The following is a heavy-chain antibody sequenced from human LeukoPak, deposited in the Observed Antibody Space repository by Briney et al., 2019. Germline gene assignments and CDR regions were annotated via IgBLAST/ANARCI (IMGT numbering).Heavy chain of an antibody. CDR2: ISNTGGST. D-gene: IGHD3-3*01. CDR3: ARGIRFLEPFDY. Sequence: GGSLRLSCAASGFSFNTYAMSWVRQAPGKGLEWVSAISNTGGSTYYADSVKGRFTISRDKSKNTLSLQMNSLRAEDTAVYYCARGIRFLEPFDYWGQGTLVTVSS. J-gene: IGHJ4*02. V-gene: IGHV3-23*01. CDR1: GFSFNTYA.